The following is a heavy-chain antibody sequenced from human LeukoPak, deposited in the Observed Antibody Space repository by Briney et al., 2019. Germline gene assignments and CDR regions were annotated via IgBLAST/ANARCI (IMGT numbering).Heavy chain of an antibody. CDR1: GFTFSSYA. CDR3: AKGPVAVAGYYFDH. CDR2: ISNSGGRT. Sequence: GGSLRLSCAASGFTFSSYAMSWVRQAPGKGLEWVSSISNSGGRTFYTDSVKGRFTISRDNSKITLYLQMNSLTAEDTAVYYCAKGPVAVAGYYFDHWGQGTLVTVSS. D-gene: IGHD6-19*01. J-gene: IGHJ4*02. V-gene: IGHV3-23*01.